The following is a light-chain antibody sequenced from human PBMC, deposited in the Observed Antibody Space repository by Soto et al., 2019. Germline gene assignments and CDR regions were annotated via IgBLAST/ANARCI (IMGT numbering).Light chain of an antibody. J-gene: IGKJ1*01. CDR3: QQYNNWPPRT. V-gene: IGKV3-15*01. CDR2: DAS. CDR1: QSVSSN. Sequence: EVVMTQSPATLSVSPGERATLSCRASQSVSSNLAWYQQKPGQAPRLLIYDASTRSTGIPARFSGSGSATEFTLTISSLQSEDFAVYYCQQYNNWPPRTFGQGTKVEIK.